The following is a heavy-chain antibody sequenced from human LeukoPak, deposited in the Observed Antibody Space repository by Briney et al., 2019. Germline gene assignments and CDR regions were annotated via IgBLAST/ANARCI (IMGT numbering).Heavy chain of an antibody. Sequence: VASVKVSCKASGYTFTSYGISWVRQAPGQGLEWMGWISAYNGNTNYAQKLQGRVTMTTDTSTSTAYMELGSLSSDDTAVYYCASPGLTSDDAFDIWGQGTIVTVSS. D-gene: IGHD5-12*01. V-gene: IGHV1-18*01. CDR2: ISAYNGNT. CDR3: ASPGLTSDDAFDI. J-gene: IGHJ3*02. CDR1: GYTFTSYG.